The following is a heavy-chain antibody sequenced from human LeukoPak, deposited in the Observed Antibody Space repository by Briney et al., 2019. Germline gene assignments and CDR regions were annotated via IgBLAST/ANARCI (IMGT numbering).Heavy chain of an antibody. CDR1: GFTFSSFW. CDR3: AKDMGGWTENDAFDI. CDR2: IKEDGSEK. Sequence: SGGSLRLSCAASGFTFSSFWMNWVRQAPGKGLEWVANIKEDGSEKYYVDSVKGRFTISRDNAKNSLYLQMNSLRAEDTALYYCAKDMGGWTENDAFDIWGQGTMVTVSS. V-gene: IGHV3-7*03. J-gene: IGHJ3*02. D-gene: IGHD6-19*01.